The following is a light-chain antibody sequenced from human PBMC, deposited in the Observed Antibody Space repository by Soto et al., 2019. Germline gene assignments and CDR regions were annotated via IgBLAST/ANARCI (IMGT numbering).Light chain of an antibody. J-gene: IGKJ2*01. CDR3: LQDRSYPYT. CDR1: QGIGSD. CDR2: DAS. Sequence: AIQMTQSPSSLSASAGDIVTIACRASQGIGSDLGWYQQKAGKAPKLLIYDASSFQSGVPSRFSGSGSGTDFTLTISSLQPEDFATYYCLQDRSYPYTCGQGTTLEIK. V-gene: IGKV1-6*01.